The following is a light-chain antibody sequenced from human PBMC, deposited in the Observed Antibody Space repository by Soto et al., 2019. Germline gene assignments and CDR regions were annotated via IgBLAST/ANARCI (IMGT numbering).Light chain of an antibody. CDR3: CSYAGSTTWV. CDR1: RIDVWSYAL. J-gene: IGLJ3*02. Sequence: SALTQPASVSGSTGQSITISCTGTRIDVWSYALVSWYQQHPGKAPKLMIFEASKRPSGVSDRFSGSKSGNTASLTIFGLQAEDEAEYYCCSYAGSTTWVFGGGTKLTVL. CDR2: EAS. V-gene: IGLV2-23*01.